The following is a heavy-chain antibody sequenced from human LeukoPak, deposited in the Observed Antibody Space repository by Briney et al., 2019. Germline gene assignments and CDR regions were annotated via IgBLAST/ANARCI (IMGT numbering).Heavy chain of an antibody. V-gene: IGHV3-9*01. CDR3: AKDIGGYVWGSYRPFDY. D-gene: IGHD3-16*02. CDR1: GFTFDDYA. Sequence: GGSLRLSCAASGFTFDDYAMHWVRQAPGKGLEWVSGISWNSGSIGCADSVKGRFTISRDNAKNSLYLQMNSLRAEDTALYYCAKDIGGYVWGSYRPFDYWGQGTLVTVSS. CDR2: ISWNSGSI. J-gene: IGHJ4*02.